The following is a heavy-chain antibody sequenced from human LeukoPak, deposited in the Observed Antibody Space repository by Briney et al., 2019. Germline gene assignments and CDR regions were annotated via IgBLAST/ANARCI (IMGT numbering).Heavy chain of an antibody. J-gene: IGHJ4*02. D-gene: IGHD3-10*01. Sequence: ASVKVSCKASGYTFTSYYMHWVRQAPGQGLEWMGIINPSGGSTSYAQKFQGRVTMTRDTSTSTVYMELSSLRSEDTAVYYCARGNFRVVRGASSDFDYWGQGTLVTVSS. V-gene: IGHV1-46*01. CDR2: INPSGGST. CDR1: GYTFTSYY. CDR3: ARGNFRVVRGASSDFDY.